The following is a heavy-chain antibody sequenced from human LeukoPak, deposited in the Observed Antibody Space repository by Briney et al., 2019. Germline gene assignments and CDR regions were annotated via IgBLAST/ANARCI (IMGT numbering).Heavy chain of an antibody. CDR1: GFTFSDYY. J-gene: IGHJ2*01. CDR3: GLAATVGWYFDL. V-gene: IGHV3-11*01. CDR2: ISSSGSTI. D-gene: IGHD2-15*01. Sequence: GGSLRLSCAASGFTFSDYYMSWIRQAPGKGLEWVSYISSSGSTIYYADSVKGRFTISRDNAKNSLYLQMNSLRAEDTAVYYCGLAATVGWYFDLWGRGTLVTVSS.